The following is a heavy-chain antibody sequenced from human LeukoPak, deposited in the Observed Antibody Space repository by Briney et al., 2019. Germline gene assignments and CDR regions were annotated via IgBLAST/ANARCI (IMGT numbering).Heavy chain of an antibody. J-gene: IGHJ6*02. CDR3: ARGGNNDGRLEWGYCMDV. CDR2: IYYSGST. V-gene: IGHV4-59*01. D-gene: IGHD1/OR15-1a*01. Sequence: SVTLSLTCTVSGGFISSYYWSWIRKPPGKGLEWIGYIYYSGSTNYSPSLKSRVPLSVDTSKNQFSLKLSSVTAADTAVYYCARGGNNDGRLEWGYCMDVWGQGTTVTVPS. CDR1: GGFISSYY.